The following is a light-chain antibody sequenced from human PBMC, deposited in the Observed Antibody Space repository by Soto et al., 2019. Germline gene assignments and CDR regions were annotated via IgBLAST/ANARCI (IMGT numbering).Light chain of an antibody. CDR2: GAS. CDR1: QSVNSN. CDR3: QQYNDWPLYT. J-gene: IGKJ2*01. V-gene: IGKV3-15*01. Sequence: EIAMTQSPTIVSVSPGERATLSCRASQSVNSNLAWYQQKPGQAPRLLISGASTRAPGIAARFSGSGSGTNFTLSISGLQSADFAVYYCQQYNDWPLYTFGQGTKLEIK.